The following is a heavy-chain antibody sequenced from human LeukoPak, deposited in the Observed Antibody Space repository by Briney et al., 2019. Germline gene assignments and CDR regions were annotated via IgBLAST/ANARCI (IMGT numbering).Heavy chain of an antibody. CDR3: AKAAGYCRAGTCLGH. D-gene: IGHD2-15*01. CDR1: GFTFSSYA. J-gene: IGHJ5*02. V-gene: IGHV3-23*01. CDR2: ISGSGGTT. Sequence: AGGSLRLSCAASGFTFSSYAVSWVRQAPGKGLEWVSFISGSGGTTYYADSVKGRFTISRDNSQSTLSLQMNSLRAEDTAIYYCAKAAGYCRAGTCLGHWGQGTLVTVSS.